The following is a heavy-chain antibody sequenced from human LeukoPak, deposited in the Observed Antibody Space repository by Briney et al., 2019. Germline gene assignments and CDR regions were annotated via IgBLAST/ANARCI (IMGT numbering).Heavy chain of an antibody. CDR3: ARENTVTTSGDYYYYYYMDV. V-gene: IGHV4-59*01. J-gene: IGHJ6*03. CDR1: GGSISSYY. Sequence: SETLSLTCTVSGGSISSYYWSWIRQPPGKGLEWIGYIYYSGSTNYNPSLKSRVTISVDTSKNQFSLKLSSVTAADTAVYYCARENTVTTSGDYYYYYYMDVWGKGTTVTISS. CDR2: IYYSGST. D-gene: IGHD4-17*01.